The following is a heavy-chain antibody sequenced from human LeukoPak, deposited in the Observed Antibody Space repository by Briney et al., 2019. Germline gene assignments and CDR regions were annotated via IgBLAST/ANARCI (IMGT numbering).Heavy chain of an antibody. CDR1: GFTFSSYW. CDR2: IKEDGTHK. J-gene: IGHJ3*01. D-gene: IGHD2-8*01. V-gene: IGHV3-7*01. CDR3: AREARGTRAAFDV. Sequence: GGSLRLSCAASGFTFSSYWMSWVRQAPGKGLEWAANIKEDGTHKYYVGSVRGRFTISRDNAKNSLYLQMNSLRAKDTAIYYCAREARGTRAAFDVWGQGTMVTVFS.